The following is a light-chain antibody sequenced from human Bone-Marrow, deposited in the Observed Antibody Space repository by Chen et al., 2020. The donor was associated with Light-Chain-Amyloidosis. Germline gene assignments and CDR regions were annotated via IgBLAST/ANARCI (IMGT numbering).Light chain of an antibody. J-gene: IGLJ3*02. CDR3: QVWDRSSDRPV. CDR1: NIGSTS. CDR2: DDS. V-gene: IGLV3-21*02. Sequence: YVLTQPSSVSVAPGQTATIACGGNNIGSTSVHWYQQTPGQAPLLVVYDDSDRPSGIPGRLAGSNSGNTATLTISRVEAGDEADYYCQVWDRSSDRPVFGGGTKLTVL.